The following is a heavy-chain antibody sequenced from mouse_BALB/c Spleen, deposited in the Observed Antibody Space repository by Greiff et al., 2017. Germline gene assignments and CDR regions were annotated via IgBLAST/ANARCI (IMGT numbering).Heavy chain of an antibody. D-gene: IGHD2-4*01. CDR2: IWAGGST. V-gene: IGHV2-9*02. J-gene: IGHJ3*01. CDR3: ARDYDYSAWFAY. Sequence: VKLMESGPGLVAPSQSLSITCTVSGFSLTSYGVHWVRQPPGKGLEWLGVIWAGGSTNYNSALMSRLSISKDNSKSQVFLKMNSLQTDDTAMYYCARDYDYSAWFAYWGQGTLVTVSA. CDR1: GFSLTSYG.